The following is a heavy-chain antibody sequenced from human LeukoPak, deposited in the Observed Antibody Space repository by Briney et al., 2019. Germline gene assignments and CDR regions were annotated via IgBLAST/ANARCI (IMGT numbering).Heavy chain of an antibody. V-gene: IGHV4-4*07. CDR1: GDSITSYY. CDR3: AREFSGTSIAARVFDS. D-gene: IGHD6-6*01. Sequence: SETLSLTCTVSGDSITSYYWTYIRQPAGKGLEWIGRIHTSGSTNYNPSLKGRVTMSVDTSKNQFSLNLSSVTAADTAMYYCAREFSGTSIAARVFDSWGQGTLVTVSS. CDR2: IHTSGST. J-gene: IGHJ4*02.